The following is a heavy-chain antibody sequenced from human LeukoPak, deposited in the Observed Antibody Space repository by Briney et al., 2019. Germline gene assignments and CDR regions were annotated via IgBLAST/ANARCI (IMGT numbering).Heavy chain of an antibody. J-gene: IGHJ4*02. D-gene: IGHD3-3*02. V-gene: IGHV3-15*01. CDR1: GFTFSNAW. CDR2: IKRKTDGGTT. Sequence: KAGGSLRLSCAASGFTFSNAWMGWVRQAPGKGLEWVGRIKRKTDGGTTDYAAPVKGRFTISRDDSKNTLYLQMNSLKTEDTAVYYCTTELASWGQGTLVTVSS. CDR3: TTELAS.